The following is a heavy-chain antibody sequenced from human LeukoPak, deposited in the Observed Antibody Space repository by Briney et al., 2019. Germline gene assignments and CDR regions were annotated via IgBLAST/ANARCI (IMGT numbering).Heavy chain of an antibody. D-gene: IGHD6-13*01. CDR1: GYTFTGYY. V-gene: IGHV1-2*06. CDR2: INPNSGDR. CDR3: ARGAAVGQTRDY. Sequence: GASVKVSCKASGYTFTGYYIHWVRQAPGQGLEWMGRINPNSGDRNYAQKFQGRVTMTRDTSISAAYMELSSLRSDDTAVHYCARGAAVGQTRDYWGQGTLVTVSS. J-gene: IGHJ4*02.